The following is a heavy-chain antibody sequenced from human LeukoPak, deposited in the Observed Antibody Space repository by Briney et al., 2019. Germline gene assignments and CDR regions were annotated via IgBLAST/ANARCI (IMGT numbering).Heavy chain of an antibody. J-gene: IGHJ6*03. CDR3: ARDYDGGYMDV. D-gene: IGHD3-3*01. Sequence: GGSLRLSCAASGFTFSDYYMSWIRQAPGKGLEWISYISSSGSNIYADSVKGRFTISRDNAKNSLYLQMNSLRAEDTAVYYCARDYDGGYMDVWGKGTTVTVSS. CDR2: ISSSGSNI. CDR1: GFTFSDYY. V-gene: IGHV3-11*04.